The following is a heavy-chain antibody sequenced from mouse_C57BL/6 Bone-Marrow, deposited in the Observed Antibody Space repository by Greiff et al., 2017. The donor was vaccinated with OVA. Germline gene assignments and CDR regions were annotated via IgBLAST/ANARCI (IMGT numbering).Heavy chain of an antibody. CDR1: GYTFTSYW. J-gene: IGHJ3*01. CDR2: INPSNGGT. Sequence: QVQLQQPGTELVKPGASVTLSCKASGYTFTSYWMHWVKQRPGQGLEWIGNINPSNGGTNYNEKFKSKATLTVDKSSSTAYMQLSSLTSEDSAVYLCARAQIYYYGWWFAYWGQGTLVTVSA. CDR3: ARAQIYYYGWWFAY. D-gene: IGHD1-1*01. V-gene: IGHV1-53*01.